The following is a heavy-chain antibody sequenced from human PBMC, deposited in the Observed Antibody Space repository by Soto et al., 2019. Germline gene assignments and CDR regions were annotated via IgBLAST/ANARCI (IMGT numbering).Heavy chain of an antibody. J-gene: IGHJ3*02. CDR1: GFIFRDYY. V-gene: IGHV3-11*01. Sequence: QVQLVESGGGLVKPGGSLRLSCAVSGFIFRDYYMAWVRQAPGKGLECIAYIGQNGVPIYCTDSVKGRFTISRDNAKGSLYLQMDSLRADDTAVYFCGRWNFALDIWGRGTWVSVSS. CDR2: IGQNGVPI. CDR3: GRWNFALDI. D-gene: IGHD1-7*01.